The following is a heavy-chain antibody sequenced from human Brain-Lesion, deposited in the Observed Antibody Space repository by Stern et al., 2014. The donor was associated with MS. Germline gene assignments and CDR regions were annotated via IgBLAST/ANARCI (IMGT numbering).Heavy chain of an antibody. V-gene: IGHV1-24*01. CDR2: FDPEDGET. J-gene: IGHJ4*02. Sequence: VQLVQSGAEVKKPGASVKVSCKVSGSTLTELSMHWVRQAPRKGLEWMGGFDPEDGETIYAQKFQGRVTMTEDTSTDTAYMELSSLRSEDTAVYYCATLSPGAGGNYYRHFDYWGQGTLVTVSS. D-gene: IGHD1-26*01. CDR3: ATLSPGAGGNYYRHFDY. CDR1: GSTLTELS.